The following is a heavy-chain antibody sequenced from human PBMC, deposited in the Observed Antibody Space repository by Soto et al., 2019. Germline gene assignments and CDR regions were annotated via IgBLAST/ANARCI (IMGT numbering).Heavy chain of an antibody. CDR1: GFTFSSYA. CDR2: ISGRGDDT. J-gene: IGHJ4*02. V-gene: IGHV3-23*01. Sequence: EVQLLESGGDLVQPGGSLRLSCAASGFTFSSYAMSWFRQAPGKGLEWVSTISGRGDDTYYPDSVKGRFTISRDNAKNTLYVHMNSLRAEKTAVYYCARAQPTYSSSYFDYWGQGTLVTVSS. D-gene: IGHD3-22*01. CDR3: ARAQPTYSSSYFDY.